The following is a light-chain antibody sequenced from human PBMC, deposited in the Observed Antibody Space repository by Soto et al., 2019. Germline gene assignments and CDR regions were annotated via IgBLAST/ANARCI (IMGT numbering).Light chain of an antibody. Sequence: EMVLTQSPGTLSLSPGERATLSCRASQSVSSSYLAWYQQKPGQAPRLLIYGASSRATGIPDRFSGSESGTDFTLTISRLEPEDFAVYYCQQYGSSPLYTFGQGTKLEIK. J-gene: IGKJ2*01. CDR2: GAS. CDR3: QQYGSSPLYT. CDR1: QSVSSSY. V-gene: IGKV3-20*01.